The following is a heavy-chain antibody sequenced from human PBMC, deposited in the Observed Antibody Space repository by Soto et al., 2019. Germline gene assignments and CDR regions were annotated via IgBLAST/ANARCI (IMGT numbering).Heavy chain of an antibody. CDR3: ARIRITMVRGVIAFDY. CDR2: IFSNDEK. V-gene: IGHV2-26*01. D-gene: IGHD3-10*01. Sequence: SGPTLVNPTETLTLTCTVSGFSLSNARMGVSWLRQPPGKALEWLAHIFSNDEKSYSTSLKSRLTISKDTSKSQVFLTMTNMDPVDTATYYRARIRITMVRGVIAFDYWGQGTLVTVSS. CDR1: GFSLSNARMG. J-gene: IGHJ4*02.